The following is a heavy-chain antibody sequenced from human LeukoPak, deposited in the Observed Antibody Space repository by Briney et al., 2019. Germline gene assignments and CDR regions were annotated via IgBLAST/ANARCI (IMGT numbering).Heavy chain of an antibody. CDR1: RFIFSNYY. CDR2: IGTDGSSE. V-gene: IGHV3-11*01. CDR3: ARAGTYSGYKVFDT. D-gene: IGHD5-12*01. J-gene: IGHJ5*02. Sequence: GGSLRLSCAASRFIFSNYYMSWIRQTPGKGLEWIANIGTDGSSENYADSAKGRFTISRDNARNSLFLQMSSLRVEDTAVYFCARAGTYSGYKVFDTWGQGTLVTVSA.